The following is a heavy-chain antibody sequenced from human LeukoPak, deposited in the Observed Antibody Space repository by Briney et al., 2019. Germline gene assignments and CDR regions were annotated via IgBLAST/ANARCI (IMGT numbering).Heavy chain of an antibody. CDR2: IKQDGSEK. J-gene: IGHJ4*02. CDR1: GFTFSSYW. CDR3: ASVRGYDVISGGDFDY. Sequence: GGSLRLSCAASGFTFSSYWMSWVRQAPGKGLEWVANIKQDGSEKYYVDSVKGRFTISRDNAKNSLYLQMNSLRAEDTAVYYCASVRGYDVISGGDFDYWGQGTLVTVSS. V-gene: IGHV3-7*01. D-gene: IGHD5-12*01.